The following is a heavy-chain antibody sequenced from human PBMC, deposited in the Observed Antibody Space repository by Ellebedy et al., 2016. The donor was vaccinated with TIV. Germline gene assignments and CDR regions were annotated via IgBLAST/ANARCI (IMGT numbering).Heavy chain of an antibody. V-gene: IGHV5-51*01. D-gene: IGHD2-2*01. Sequence: PGGSLRLSCKGSGYSFTSYWIGWVRQMPGKGLEWMGIIYPGDSDTRYSPSFQGQVTISADKSISTAYLQWSSLKASDTAMYYCARGDQLSVSWFDPWGQGTLVTVSS. CDR2: IYPGDSDT. CDR3: ARGDQLSVSWFDP. J-gene: IGHJ5*02. CDR1: GYSFTSYW.